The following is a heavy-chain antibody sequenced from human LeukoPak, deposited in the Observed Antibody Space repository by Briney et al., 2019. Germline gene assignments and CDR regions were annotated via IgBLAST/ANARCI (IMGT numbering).Heavy chain of an antibody. CDR3: AKMVGTAMVLGDY. Sequence: GGSLRLSCAASGFTFSSYGMHWVRQAPGKGLEWVAFIRYDGSNKYYADSVKGRFTISRDNSKNTLYLQMNSLRAEDTAVYYCAKMVGTAMVLGDYWGQGTLVTVSS. CDR2: IRYDGSNK. V-gene: IGHV3-30*02. CDR1: GFTFSSYG. D-gene: IGHD5-18*01. J-gene: IGHJ4*02.